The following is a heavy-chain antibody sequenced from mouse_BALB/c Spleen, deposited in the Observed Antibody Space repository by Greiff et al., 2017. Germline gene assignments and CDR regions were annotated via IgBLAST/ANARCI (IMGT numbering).Heavy chain of an antibody. Sequence: EVQLVESGGGLVQPKGSLKLSCAASGFTFNTYAMNWVRQAPGKGLEWVARIRSKSNNYATYYADSVKDRFTISRDDSQSMLYLQMNNLKTEDTAMYYCVRHDWDSTYYAMDYWGQGTSVTVSS. D-gene: IGHD3-3*01. CDR3: VRHDWDSTYYAMDY. CDR2: IRSKSNNYAT. V-gene: IGHV10-1*02. J-gene: IGHJ4*01. CDR1: GFTFNTYA.